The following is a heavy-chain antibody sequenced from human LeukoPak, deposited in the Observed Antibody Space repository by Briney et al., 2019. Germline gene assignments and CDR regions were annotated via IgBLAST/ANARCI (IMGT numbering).Heavy chain of an antibody. V-gene: IGHV1-2*02. CDR1: GYTFTGYY. J-gene: IGHJ4*02. CDR3: AREDTIVGGSFDY. CDR2: INPNSGGT. D-gene: IGHD1-26*01. Sequence: ASVKVSCKASGYTFTGYYMHWVRQAPGQGLEWMGWINPNSGGTNYAQKFQGRVTMTRDTSISTAYMELSRLRSDDTAVYYCAREDTIVGGSFDYWGQGTLVTVSS.